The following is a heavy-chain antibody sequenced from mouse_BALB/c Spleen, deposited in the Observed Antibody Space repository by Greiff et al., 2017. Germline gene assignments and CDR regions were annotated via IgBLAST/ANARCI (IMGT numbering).Heavy chain of an antibody. D-gene: IGHD4-1*01. V-gene: IGHV5-4*02. CDR1: GFTFSDYY. CDR3: ALTGFAY. Sequence: EVHLVESGGGLVKPGGSLKLSCAASGFTFSDYYMYWVRQTPEKRLEWVATISDGGSYTYYPDTVTGRFTISRDNAKNTLYLEMSSLRSEDTAMYYCALTGFAYWGQGTLVTVSA. J-gene: IGHJ3*01. CDR2: ISDGGSYT.